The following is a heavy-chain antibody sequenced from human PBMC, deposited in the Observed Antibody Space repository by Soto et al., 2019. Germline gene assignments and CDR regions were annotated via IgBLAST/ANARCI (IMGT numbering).Heavy chain of an antibody. CDR3: ARGGYGSGRVDFFYMDV. Sequence: EVQLVESGGGLVKPGGSLRLSCAASGFIFSTYTLNWVRQAPGKGLEWVSSISSSSIHIYHADSLRGRFTISRDNAENSLYLQMNSLRAEDTAVYYCARGGYGSGRVDFFYMDVWGKGTTVTVSS. CDR1: GFIFSTYT. D-gene: IGHD3-10*01. V-gene: IGHV3-21*06. J-gene: IGHJ6*03. CDR2: ISSSSIHI.